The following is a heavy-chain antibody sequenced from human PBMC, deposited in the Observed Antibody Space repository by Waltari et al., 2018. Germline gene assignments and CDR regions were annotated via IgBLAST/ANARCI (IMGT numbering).Heavy chain of an antibody. V-gene: IGHV1-2*02. Sequence: QVQLVQSGAEVKKPGASVKVSCKASGYTFTGYYMHWVRQAPGQGLEWMGWVNPNSGGTTYAQKFQGRVTMTRDTSISTAYMELSRLRSDDTAVYYCARDRVPLPYYYYYMDVWGKGTTVTVSS. CDR1: GYTFTGYY. CDR3: ARDRVPLPYYYYYMDV. J-gene: IGHJ6*03. CDR2: VNPNSGGT. D-gene: IGHD3-10*01.